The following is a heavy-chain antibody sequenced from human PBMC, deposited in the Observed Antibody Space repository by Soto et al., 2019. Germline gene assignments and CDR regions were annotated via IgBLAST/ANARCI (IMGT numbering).Heavy chain of an antibody. V-gene: IGHV4-4*02. Sequence: TLSLTCAVSGGSISSSNWWSWVRQPPVKGLEWIGEIYHSGSTNYNPSLKSRVTISVDKSKNQFSLKLSSVTAADTAVYYCATGRGYGSGGSCYPFFWGQGTLVTVAS. D-gene: IGHD2-15*01. CDR2: IYHSGST. J-gene: IGHJ4*02. CDR1: GGSISSSNW. CDR3: ATGRGYGSGGSCYPFF.